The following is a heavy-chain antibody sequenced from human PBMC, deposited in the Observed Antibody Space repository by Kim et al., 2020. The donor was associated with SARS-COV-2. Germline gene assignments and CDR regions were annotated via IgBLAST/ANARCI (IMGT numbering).Heavy chain of an antibody. J-gene: IGHJ3*02. Sequence: GGSLRLSCAASGFTFSSYAMHWVRQAPGKGLEWVAVISYDGSNKYYADSVKGRFTISRDNSKNTLYLQMNSLRAEDTTVYYCARDPVTWIQLWLTGAFDIWGQGTMVTVSS. CDR1: GFTFSSYA. V-gene: IGHV3-30-3*01. CDR3: ARDPVTWIQLWLTGAFDI. D-gene: IGHD5-18*01. CDR2: ISYDGSNK.